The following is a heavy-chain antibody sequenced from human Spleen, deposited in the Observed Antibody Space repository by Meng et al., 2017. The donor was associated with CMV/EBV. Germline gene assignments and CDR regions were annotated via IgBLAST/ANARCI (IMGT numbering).Heavy chain of an antibody. J-gene: IGHJ6*02. CDR1: FTDYY. D-gene: IGHD3-9*01. CDR2: VDPEDGET. V-gene: IGHV1-69-2*01. CDR3: ATDYVDDILTGQYYYGMDV. Sequence: FTDYYMHWVQQAPGKGLEWMGLVDPEDGETIYAEKFQGRVTITADTSTDTAYMELSSLRSEDTAVYYCATDYVDDILTGQYYYGMDVWGQGTTVTVSS.